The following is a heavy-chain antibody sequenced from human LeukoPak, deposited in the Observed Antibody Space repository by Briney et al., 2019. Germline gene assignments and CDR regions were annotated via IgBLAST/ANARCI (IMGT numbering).Heavy chain of an antibody. CDR1: GFTFSSYG. CDR3: ARDLSSSSGWTFGY. D-gene: IGHD6-19*01. CDR2: IWYDGSNK. J-gene: IGHJ4*02. Sequence: PGRSLRLSCAASGFTFSSYGMHLVRQAPGKGLEWVAVIWYDGSNKYYADSVKGRFTISRDNSKNTLYLQMNSLRAEDTAVYYCARDLSSSSGWTFGYWGQGTLVTVSS. V-gene: IGHV3-33*01.